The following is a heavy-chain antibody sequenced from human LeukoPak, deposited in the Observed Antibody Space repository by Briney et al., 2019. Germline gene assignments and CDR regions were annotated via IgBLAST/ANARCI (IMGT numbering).Heavy chain of an antibody. J-gene: IGHJ3*02. D-gene: IGHD6-13*01. CDR3: ASSVAAALGAFDI. V-gene: IGHV4-59*08. CDR2: IYYSGST. CDR1: GGSISSYY. Sequence: SETLSLTCTVSGGSISSYYWSWIRQPPGKGLEWIGYIYYSGSTNYNPSLKSRVTISEDTSKNQFSLKLSSVTAADTAVYYCASSVAAALGAFDIWGQGTMVTVSS.